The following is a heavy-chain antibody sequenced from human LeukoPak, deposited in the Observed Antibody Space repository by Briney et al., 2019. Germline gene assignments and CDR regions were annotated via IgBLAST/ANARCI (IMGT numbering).Heavy chain of an antibody. Sequence: GGSLRLSCAASGFTFSSYGMHWVRQAPGKGLEWVAVISYDGSNKYYADSVKGRFTISRDNSKNTLYLQMNSLRAEETAVYYCAKDLRYQLLSYYYYYGMDVWGQGTTVTVSS. V-gene: IGHV3-30*18. D-gene: IGHD2-2*01. J-gene: IGHJ6*02. CDR2: ISYDGSNK. CDR1: GFTFSSYG. CDR3: AKDLRYQLLSYYYYYGMDV.